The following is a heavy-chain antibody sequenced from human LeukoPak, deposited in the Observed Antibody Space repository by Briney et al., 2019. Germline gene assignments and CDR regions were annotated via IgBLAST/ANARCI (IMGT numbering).Heavy chain of an antibody. D-gene: IGHD6-19*01. V-gene: IGHV3-23*01. CDR3: AKGTGVYSSCWYGDLDY. Sequence: GGSLRLSCAASGFTFSSYAMSWVRQAPGKGLEWVSALSGSAGSTYYADSVKGRFTISRDNSKNTLYLQMNSLRAEDTAVYYCAKGTGVYSSCWYGDLDYWGQGTLVTVSS. CDR1: GFTFSSYA. J-gene: IGHJ4*02. CDR2: LSGSAGST.